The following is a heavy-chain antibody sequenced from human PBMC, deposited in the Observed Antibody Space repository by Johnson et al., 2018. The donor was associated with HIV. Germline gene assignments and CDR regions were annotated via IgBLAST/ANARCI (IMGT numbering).Heavy chain of an antibody. D-gene: IGHD3-10*01. J-gene: IGHJ3*01. CDR2: IKQDGSEK. V-gene: IGHV3-7*02. Sequence: EQLVESGGGVVQPGRSLRLSCAASGFTFSSYWMSWVRQAPGKGLEWVANIKQDGSEKYYVDSVKGRFTISRDNAKNSLYLQMNILSAEDTALYYCARAPEVRGVDAFDVWGQGTKVTVRS. CDR3: ARAPEVRGVDAFDV. CDR1: GFTFSSYW.